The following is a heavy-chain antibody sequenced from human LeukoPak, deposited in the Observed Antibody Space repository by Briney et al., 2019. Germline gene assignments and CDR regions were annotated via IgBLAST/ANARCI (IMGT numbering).Heavy chain of an antibody. CDR2: INPSGGST. CDR3: ARFTPRTNFDY. J-gene: IGHJ4*02. Sequence: ASVTVSCKASGYTFTSYYMHWVRQAPGQGLEWMGIINPSGGSTSYAQKFQGRVTMTRDTSTSTVYMELSSLRSEDTAVYYCARFTPRTNFDYWGQGALVTVSS. CDR1: GYTFTSYY. V-gene: IGHV1-46*01. D-gene: IGHD3-16*01.